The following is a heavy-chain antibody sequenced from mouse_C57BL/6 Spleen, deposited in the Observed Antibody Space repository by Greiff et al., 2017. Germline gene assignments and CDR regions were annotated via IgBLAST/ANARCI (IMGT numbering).Heavy chain of an antibody. Sequence: EVKLMESGGGLVKPGGSLKLSCAASGFTFSDYGMHWVRQAPEKGLEWVAYISSGSSTIYYADTVKGRFTISRDNAKNTLFLQMTSLRSEDTAMYYCASITTVVATGFDYWGQGTTLTVSS. CDR2: ISSGSSTI. J-gene: IGHJ2*01. CDR1: GFTFSDYG. D-gene: IGHD1-1*01. V-gene: IGHV5-17*01. CDR3: ASITTVVATGFDY.